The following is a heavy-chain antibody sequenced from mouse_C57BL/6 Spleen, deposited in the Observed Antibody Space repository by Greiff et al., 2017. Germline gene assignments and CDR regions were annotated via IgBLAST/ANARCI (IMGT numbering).Heavy chain of an antibody. CDR3: AYGSSHYYAMDY. CDR2: INPNNGGT. V-gene: IGHV1-26*01. Sequence: EVQLQQSGPELVKPGASVKISCKASGYTFTDYYMNWVKQSHGKSLEWIGDINPNNGGTSYNQKFKGKATLTVDKSSSTAYMELRSLTSEDSAVYYCAYGSSHYYAMDYWGKGTTVTVSS. D-gene: IGHD1-1*01. CDR1: GYTFTDYY. J-gene: IGHJ4*01.